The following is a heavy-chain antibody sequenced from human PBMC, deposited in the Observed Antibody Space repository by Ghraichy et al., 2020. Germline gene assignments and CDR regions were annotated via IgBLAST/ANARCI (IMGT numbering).Heavy chain of an antibody. CDR2: IYYSGNT. V-gene: IGHV4-39*01. D-gene: IGHD3-22*01. J-gene: IGHJ6*03. Sequence: SETLSLTCTVSGSSISSSTYYWGWIRQPPGKGLEWIGSIYYSGNTYYNPSLKSRVTISVDMSKNQFSLKLSSVTAADTAVYFCATSKGGYDSSGYYYYYFYKNFWGKGATVTVSS. CDR1: GSSISSSTYY. CDR3: ATSKGGYDSSGYYYYYFYKNF.